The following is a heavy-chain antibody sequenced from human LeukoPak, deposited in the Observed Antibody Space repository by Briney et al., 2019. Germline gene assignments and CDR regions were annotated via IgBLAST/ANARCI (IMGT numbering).Heavy chain of an antibody. V-gene: IGHV3-30*02. CDR1: GFTFSNYG. CDR3: SKDLTSDFGGDLDP. D-gene: IGHD3-10*01. CDR2: ISFDGSQK. J-gene: IGHJ5*02. Sequence: SGGSLRLSCAASGFTFSNYGMHWVRQAPGKGLEWVAFISFDGSQKYYADSVKGRFTISRDNSKSTVYLQMNSLRVEDAAVYYCSKDLTSDFGGDLDPWGQGTLVTVSS.